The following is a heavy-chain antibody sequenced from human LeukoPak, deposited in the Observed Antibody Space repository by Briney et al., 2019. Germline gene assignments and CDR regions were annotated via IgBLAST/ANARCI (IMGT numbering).Heavy chain of an antibody. CDR1: DGSISSGAYS. CDR2: IYHGGSP. CDR3: ARGEPSTLLNNDYYFMDV. Sequence: SETLSLTCTVSDGSISSGAYSWNGIRQPPGRGLEWVGYIYHGGSPYYNPSLKSRVTISVDWSKNQFSLSLSSVTAADTAVYYCARGEPSTLLNNDYYFMDVWGKGTTVTVSS. V-gene: IGHV4-30-2*01. J-gene: IGHJ6*03. D-gene: IGHD1-14*01.